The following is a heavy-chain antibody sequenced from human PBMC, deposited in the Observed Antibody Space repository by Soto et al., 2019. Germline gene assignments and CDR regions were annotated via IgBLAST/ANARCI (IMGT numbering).Heavy chain of an antibody. CDR3: AGSYKYGSGTFDAFDV. CDR2: IIPIFGTT. CDR1: GGTFSSHA. J-gene: IGHJ3*01. V-gene: IGHV1-69*01. D-gene: IGHD3-10*01. Sequence: QVQLVQSGTEVKKPGSSVKVSCKASGGTFSSHAISWVRQAPGQGLEWMGGIIPIFGTTNYAQRLQGRDSITADESTSTAYMELSSLRSADTAVYYCAGSYKYGSGTFDAFDVWGQGTMVTFSS.